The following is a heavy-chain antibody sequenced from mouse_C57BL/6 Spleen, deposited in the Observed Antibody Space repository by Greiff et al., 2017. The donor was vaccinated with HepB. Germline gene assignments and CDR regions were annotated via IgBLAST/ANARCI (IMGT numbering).Heavy chain of an antibody. J-gene: IGHJ3*01. CDR3: ARLLSPFAY. D-gene: IGHD2-3*01. CDR2: INPSNGGT. Sequence: QVHVKQSGTELVKPGASVKLSCKASGYTFTSYWMHWVKQRPGQGLEWIGNINPSNGGTNFNEKFKSKATLTVDKSSSTAYMQLSSLTSEDSAVYYCARLLSPFAYWGQGTLVTVSA. V-gene: IGHV1-53*01. CDR1: GYTFTSYW.